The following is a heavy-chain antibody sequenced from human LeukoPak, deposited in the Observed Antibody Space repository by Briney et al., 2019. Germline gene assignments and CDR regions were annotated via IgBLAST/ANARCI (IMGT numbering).Heavy chain of an antibody. D-gene: IGHD2-2*01. V-gene: IGHV3-23*01. J-gene: IGHJ4*02. CDR1: GFTFSSYA. CDR3: ANSGQIRGPIVVVPAAFDY. CDR2: ISGSGGST. Sequence: GGSLRLSCAASGFTFSSYAMSWVRQAPGKGLEWVSAISGSGGSTYYADSVKGRFTISRDNSKNTLYLQMNSLRAEDTAVYYCANSGQIRGPIVVVPAAFDYWGQGTLVTVSS.